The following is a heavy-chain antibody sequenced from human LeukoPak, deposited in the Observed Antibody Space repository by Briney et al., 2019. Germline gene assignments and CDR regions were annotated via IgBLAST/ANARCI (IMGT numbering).Heavy chain of an antibody. CDR2: IYYSGST. D-gene: IGHD3-9*01. CDR1: GGSISSYY. CDR3: ARGAYILTGYQNWFDP. Sequence: SETLSLTCTVSGGSISSYYWSWIRQPPGKGLEWIGYIYYSGSTNYNPSLKSRVTISVDTSKDQFSLKLSSVTAADTAVYYCARGAYILTGYQNWFDPWGRGTLVTVSS. V-gene: IGHV4-59*01. J-gene: IGHJ5*02.